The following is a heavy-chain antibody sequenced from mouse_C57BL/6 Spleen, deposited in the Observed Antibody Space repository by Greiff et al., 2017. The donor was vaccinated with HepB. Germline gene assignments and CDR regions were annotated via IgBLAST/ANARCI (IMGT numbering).Heavy chain of an antibody. CDR1: GYTFTDYY. CDR2: INPNNGGT. V-gene: IGHV1-26*01. D-gene: IGHD2-2*01. CDR3: AREGYDGAY. J-gene: IGHJ3*01. Sequence: VQLQQSGPELVKPGASVKISCKASGYTFTDYYMNWVKQSHGKSLEWIGDINPNNGGTSYNQKFKGKATLTVDKSSSTAYMELRSLTSEDSAVYYCAREGYDGAYWGQGTLVTVSA.